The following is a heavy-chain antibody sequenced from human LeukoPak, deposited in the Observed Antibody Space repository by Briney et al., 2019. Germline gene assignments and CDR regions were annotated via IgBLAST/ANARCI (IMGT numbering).Heavy chain of an antibody. D-gene: IGHD2-15*01. CDR2: IYYSGST. CDR1: GGSISSYY. Sequence: PSETLSLTCAVYGGSISSYYWSWIRQPPGKGLEWIGYIYYSGSTNYNPSLKSRVTISVDTSKNQFSLKLSSVTAADTAVYYCARRRSRPLYCSGGSCYPYYFDYWGQGTLVTVSS. J-gene: IGHJ4*02. V-gene: IGHV4-59*12. CDR3: ARRRSRPLYCSGGSCYPYYFDY.